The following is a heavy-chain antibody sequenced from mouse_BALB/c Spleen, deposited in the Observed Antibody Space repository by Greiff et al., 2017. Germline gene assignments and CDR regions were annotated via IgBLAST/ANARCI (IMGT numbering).Heavy chain of an antibody. CDR3: AREGNYYGSSYGYFDY. V-gene: IGHV1S41*01. D-gene: IGHD1-1*01. Sequence: DLVKPGASVKLSCKASGYTFTSYWINWIKQRPGQGLEWIGRIAPGSGSTYYNEMFKGKATLTVDTSSSTAYIQLSSLSSEDSAVYFCAREGNYYGSSYGYFDYWGQGTTLTVSS. CDR1: GYTFTSYW. J-gene: IGHJ2*01. CDR2: IAPGSGST.